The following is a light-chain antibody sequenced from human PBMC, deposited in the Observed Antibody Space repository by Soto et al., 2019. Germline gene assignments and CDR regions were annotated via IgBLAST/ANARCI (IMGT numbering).Light chain of an antibody. J-gene: IGKJ5*01. CDR3: QQLNSYPLT. V-gene: IGKV1-5*01. CDR2: DAS. Sequence: IQMTQSPSTLSASVGDRVTITCRASQSLSTRLAWYQHKPGKAPKLLIYDASSLESGVPSRFSGSGSGTEFTLTISSLQPEDFATYYCQQLNSYPLTFGQGTRLEI. CDR1: QSLSTR.